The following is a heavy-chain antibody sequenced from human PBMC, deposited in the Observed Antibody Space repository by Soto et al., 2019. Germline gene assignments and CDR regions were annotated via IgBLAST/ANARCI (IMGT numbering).Heavy chain of an antibody. CDR3: ARDYATHSGYYYGMDV. CDR1: GGTFSSYA. V-gene: IGHV1-69*13. D-gene: IGHD1-26*01. J-gene: IGHJ6*02. Sequence: SVKVSCKASGGTFSSYAISWVRQAPGQGLEWMGGIIPIFGTANYAQKFQGRVTITADESTSTAYMELSSLRSEDTAVYYCARDYATHSGYYYGMDVWGQGTTVTVSS. CDR2: IIPIFGTA.